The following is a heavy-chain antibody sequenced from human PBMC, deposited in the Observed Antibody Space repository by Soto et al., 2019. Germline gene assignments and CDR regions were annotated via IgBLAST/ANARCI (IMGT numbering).Heavy chain of an antibody. CDR3: AKTVTTDAGAFDI. D-gene: IGHD4-4*01. V-gene: IGHV5-51*01. Sequence: GESLKISSKGSGYSFTSYWIGWVRQMPGKGLEWMGIIYPGDSDTRYSPSFQGQVTISADKSISTAYLQWSSLKASDTAMYYCAKTVTTDAGAFDIWGQGTTVTVSS. CDR2: IYPGDSDT. J-gene: IGHJ3*02. CDR1: GYSFTSYW.